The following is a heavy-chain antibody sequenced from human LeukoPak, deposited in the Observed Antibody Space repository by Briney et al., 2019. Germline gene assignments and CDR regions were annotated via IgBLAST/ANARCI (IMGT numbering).Heavy chain of an antibody. J-gene: IGHJ6*03. CDR2: IYYSGST. Sequence: PSETLSLTCTVSGGSISSYYWSWIRQPPGKGLEWIGYIYYSGSTNYNPSLKSRVTISVDTSKNQFSLKLSSVTAADTAVYYCARHTGVAARVYYMDVWGKGTTVTVSS. D-gene: IGHD2-15*01. CDR1: GGSISSYY. V-gene: IGHV4-59*08. CDR3: ARHTGVAARVYYMDV.